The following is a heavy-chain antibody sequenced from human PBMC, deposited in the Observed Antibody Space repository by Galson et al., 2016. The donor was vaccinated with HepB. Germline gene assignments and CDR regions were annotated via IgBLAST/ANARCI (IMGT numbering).Heavy chain of an antibody. Sequence: SVKVSCKASGGTFDSFAIGWLRQAPGQGLEWMGGISPKFGAANYAQRLQGRVRITADESTNTAYMELSSLRSDDTALYYCAREDSEQSRYYGMDVWGQGTPVTVS. CDR2: ISPKFGAA. CDR1: GGTFDSFA. V-gene: IGHV1-69*13. CDR3: AREDSEQSRYYGMDV. J-gene: IGHJ6*02. D-gene: IGHD1/OR15-1a*01.